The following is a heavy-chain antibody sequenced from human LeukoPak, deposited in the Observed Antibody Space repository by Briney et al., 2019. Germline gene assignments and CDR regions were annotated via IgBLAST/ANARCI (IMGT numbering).Heavy chain of an antibody. CDR1: GYTFSGHY. V-gene: IGHV1-2*06. D-gene: IGHD3-9*01. CDR2: INPNTGVT. J-gene: IGHJ4*02. Sequence: ASVKVSCKASGYTFSGHYLHWVRQAPGQGLEWMGRINPNTGVTQYTENFQGRVTMTGDTSISTAYMELSRLRSDDTAVYYCAASRYFDWLLFDWGQGTLVTVSS. CDR3: AASRYFDWLLFD.